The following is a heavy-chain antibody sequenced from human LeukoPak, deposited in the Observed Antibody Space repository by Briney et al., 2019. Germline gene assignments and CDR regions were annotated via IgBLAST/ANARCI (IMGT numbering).Heavy chain of an antibody. J-gene: IGHJ4*02. D-gene: IGHD1-7*01. CDR2: INPDGSTT. Sequence: GGSLRLSCAASGFTFSSYWVHWVRQAPGRGLVWVSRINPDGSTTNYADSVKGRFTISRDNAKNTLYLQMDSLRAEDTAVYYCATAGNYRFDYWGQGTLVTVSS. V-gene: IGHV3-74*01. CDR3: ATAGNYRFDY. CDR1: GFTFSSYW.